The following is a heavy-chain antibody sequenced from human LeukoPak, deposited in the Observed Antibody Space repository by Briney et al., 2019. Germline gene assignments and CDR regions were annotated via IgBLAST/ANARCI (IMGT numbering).Heavy chain of an antibody. V-gene: IGHV4-34*01. D-gene: IGHD6-19*01. CDR2: INHSGST. J-gene: IGHJ5*02. CDR3: AGARYSSGWYDWFDP. Sequence: PSETLSLTCAVYGGSFSGYYWSWIRQPPGKGLEWIGEINHSGSTNYNPSLKSRVTISVDTSKNQFSLKLSSVTAADTAVYYCAGARYSSGWYDWFDPWGQGTLVTVSS. CDR1: GGSFSGYY.